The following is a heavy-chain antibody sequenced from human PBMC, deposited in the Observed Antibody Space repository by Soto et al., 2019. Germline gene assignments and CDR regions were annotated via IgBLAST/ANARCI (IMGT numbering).Heavy chain of an antibody. CDR1: GGSISSYY. CDR2: IYYSGST. D-gene: IGHD6-19*01. CDR3: AREYSSGWLDY. J-gene: IGHJ4*02. V-gene: IGHV4-59*01. Sequence: QVQLQESGPGLVKPSETLSLTCTVSGGSISSYYWSWIRQPPGKGLEWIGYIYYSGSTNYNPSLKSRVTISVDTSKNQFSLKLRSVTAADTAVYYCAREYSSGWLDYWGQGTLVTVSS.